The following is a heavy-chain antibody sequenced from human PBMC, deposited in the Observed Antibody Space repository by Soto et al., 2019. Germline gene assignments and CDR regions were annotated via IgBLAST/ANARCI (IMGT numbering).Heavy chain of an antibody. CDR2: ITGSGDYT. D-gene: IGHD3-22*01. CDR3: AKARYYDSTGYLYYFDY. J-gene: IGHJ4*02. CDR1: VFTFSNYA. Sequence: GSLRISCAASVFTFSNYAMSWVRQAPGKGLEWVSSITGSGDYTYYADSVKGRFTISRDNSKNTLYLQMNSLRAEDTAVYYCAKARYYDSTGYLYYFDYWGQGTLVTVSS. V-gene: IGHV3-23*01.